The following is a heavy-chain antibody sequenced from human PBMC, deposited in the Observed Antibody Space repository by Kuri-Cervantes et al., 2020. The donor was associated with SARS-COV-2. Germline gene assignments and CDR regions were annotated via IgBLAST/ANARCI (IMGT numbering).Heavy chain of an antibody. CDR2: IYYSGST. V-gene: IGHV4-59*12. J-gene: IGHJ5*02. D-gene: IGHD3-10*01. CDR3: ARAGGSGSYGWFDP. CDR1: GGSISSYY. Sequence: SETLSLTCTVSGGSISSYYWSWIRQPPGKGLEWIGYIYYSGSTNYNPSLKSRVTISVDTSKNQFSLKLSSVTAADTAVYYCARAGGSGSYGWFDPWGQGTLVTVSS.